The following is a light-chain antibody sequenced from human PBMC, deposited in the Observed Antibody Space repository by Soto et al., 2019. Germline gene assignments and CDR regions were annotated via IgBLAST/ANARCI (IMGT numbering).Light chain of an antibody. Sequence: QSALTQPASVSGSPGQSITISCTGTTNDDGGYNYVSWYQQHPGKAPKLLIFEVSSRPSGVSNRFSGSKSGNTASLTISALQAEDEADYFCNSYSSSTSLPYVFGTGTKLTVL. CDR2: EVS. V-gene: IGLV2-14*01. J-gene: IGLJ1*01. CDR3: NSYSSSTSLPYV. CDR1: TNDDGGYNY.